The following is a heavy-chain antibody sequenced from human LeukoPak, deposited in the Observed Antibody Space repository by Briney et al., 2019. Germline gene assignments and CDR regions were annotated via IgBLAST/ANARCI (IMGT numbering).Heavy chain of an antibody. CDR3: ARDSEMATITTYLDY. Sequence: ASVKVSCKASGYTFTSYYMHWVRQAPGQGLEWMGIINPSGGSTSYAQKFQGRVTMTRDTSTSTVYMELSSLRSEDTAVYYCARDSEMATITTYLDYWGQGTLVTVSS. CDR1: GYTFTSYY. D-gene: IGHD5-24*01. J-gene: IGHJ4*02. CDR2: INPSGGST. V-gene: IGHV1-46*01.